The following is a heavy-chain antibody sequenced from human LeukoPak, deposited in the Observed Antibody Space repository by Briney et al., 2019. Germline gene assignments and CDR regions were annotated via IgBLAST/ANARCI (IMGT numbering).Heavy chain of an antibody. Sequence: SETLSLTCTVSGGSISTGSDYWSWIRQPAGKGLEWVGRIYTSGTTNYNPSLKSRVTISVDTSKNHFSLKLSSVTAADTAVYYCARDRYYDSSGYGYDYWGQGILVTVSS. V-gene: IGHV4-61*02. D-gene: IGHD3-22*01. CDR1: GGSISTGSDY. J-gene: IGHJ4*02. CDR3: ARDRYYDSSGYGYDY. CDR2: IYTSGTT.